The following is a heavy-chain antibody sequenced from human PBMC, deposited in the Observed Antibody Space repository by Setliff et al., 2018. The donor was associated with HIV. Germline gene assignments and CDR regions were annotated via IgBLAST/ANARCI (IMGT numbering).Heavy chain of an antibody. CDR2: INHSGRA. J-gene: IGHJ4*02. V-gene: IGHV4-34*01. D-gene: IGHD3-22*01. CDR1: GESFSGYY. Sequence: SETLSLTCAVYGESFSGYYWTWIRQPAGKGLEWLGEINHSGRARYNPSLKSRVTILVDTSENQFSLRLSSVTAADTAVYYCARHERVTMIVVVIDYFDYWGQGTLVTVSS. CDR3: ARHERVTMIVVVIDYFDY.